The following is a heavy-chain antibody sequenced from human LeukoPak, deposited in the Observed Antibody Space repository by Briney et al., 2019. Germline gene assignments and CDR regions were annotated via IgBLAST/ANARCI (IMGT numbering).Heavy chain of an antibody. CDR1: GGSIRSYY. CDR2: IYYSGST. CDR3: ASRER. J-gene: IGHJ4*02. V-gene: IGHV4-59*12. Sequence: PSETLSLTCTVSGGSIRSYYWSWIRQPPGKGLEWTGYIYYSGSTNYSPSLKSRVTISVDTSKHQFSLNLSSVTAADTAMYYCASRERWGQGTLVTVSS.